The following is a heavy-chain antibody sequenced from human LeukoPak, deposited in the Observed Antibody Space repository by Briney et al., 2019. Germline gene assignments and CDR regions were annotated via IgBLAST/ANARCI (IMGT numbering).Heavy chain of an antibody. V-gene: IGHV1-2*02. Sequence: GASVKVSCKASGYTFTGYYMHWVRQAPGQGLEWMGWINPNSGGTNYAQKFQGRVTMTRDTSISTAYMELSRLRSDDTAVHYCARHNYYDFWSGYLGYWGQGTLVTVSS. CDR1: GYTFTGYY. CDR2: INPNSGGT. D-gene: IGHD3-3*01. CDR3: ARHNYYDFWSGYLGY. J-gene: IGHJ4*02.